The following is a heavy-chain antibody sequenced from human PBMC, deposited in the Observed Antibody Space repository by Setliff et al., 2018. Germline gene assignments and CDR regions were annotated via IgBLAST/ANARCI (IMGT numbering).Heavy chain of an antibody. CDR2: INHSASA. D-gene: IGHD6-19*01. J-gene: IGHJ5*02. Sequence: SETLSLTCAASGGSFSDYYWTWIRQPPGKGLEWIAEINHSASANYNPSLKSRVTMSLDTSKNQFSLILNSVTAADTAVYYCATRRSEAVAGREDNWLGPWGQGILVTVSS. CDR3: ATRRSEAVAGREDNWLGP. CDR1: GGSFSDYY. V-gene: IGHV4-34*01.